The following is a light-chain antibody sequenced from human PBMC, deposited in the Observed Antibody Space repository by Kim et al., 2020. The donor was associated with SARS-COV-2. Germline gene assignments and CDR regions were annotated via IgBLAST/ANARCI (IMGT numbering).Light chain of an antibody. J-gene: IGLJ3*02. CDR2: DVS. CDR1: SRDIGTYNY. Sequence: QSVASACTGTSRDIGTYNYVSWCQQHPGKAPKLLIFDVSKRPSGVSSRFSGAKSANTASLTISGLQAEDEADYYCSSYTISNAWVFGGGTKVTVL. V-gene: IGLV2-14*04. CDR3: SSYTISNAWV.